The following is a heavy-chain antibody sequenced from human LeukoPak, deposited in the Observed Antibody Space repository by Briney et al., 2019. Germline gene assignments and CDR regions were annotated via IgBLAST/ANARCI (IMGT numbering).Heavy chain of an antibody. CDR2: IYHSGST. J-gene: IGHJ5*02. CDR3: ARQTMVREVIRWFDP. Sequence: PSETLSLTCAVSGGSISSGGYSWSWIRQPPGKGLEWIGYIYHSGSTYYNPSLKSRVTISVDRSKNQFSLKLSSVTAADTAVYYCARQTMVREVIRWFDPWGQGTLVTVSS. D-gene: IGHD3-10*01. V-gene: IGHV4-30-2*01. CDR1: GGSISSGGYS.